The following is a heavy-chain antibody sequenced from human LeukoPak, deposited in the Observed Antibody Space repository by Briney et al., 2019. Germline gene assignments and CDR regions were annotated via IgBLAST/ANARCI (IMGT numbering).Heavy chain of an antibody. V-gene: IGHV3-7*01. J-gene: IGHJ4*02. Sequence: GGSLRLSCAVSGFTFSSHGMNWVRQAPGKGLEWVANIKQDGSEKYYVDSVKGRFTISRDNAKNSLYLQMNSLRAEDTAVYYCARKNGLDYWGQGTLVTVSS. CDR3: ARKNGLDY. CDR2: IKQDGSEK. CDR1: GFTFSSHG.